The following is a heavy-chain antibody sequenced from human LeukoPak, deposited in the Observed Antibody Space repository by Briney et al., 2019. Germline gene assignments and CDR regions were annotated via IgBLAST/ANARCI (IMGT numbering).Heavy chain of an antibody. CDR1: GGSISSGSYY. V-gene: IGHV4-61*02. CDR3: AREGYYYGSGSYLRFDY. Sequence: SETLSLTCTVSGGSISSGSYYWSSIRQPAGKGLEWIGRVYTSGSTNYNPSLKSRVTISVDTSKNQFSLKVISVTAADTAVYYCAREGYYYGSGSYLRFDYWGQGTLVTVSS. D-gene: IGHD3-10*01. CDR2: VYTSGST. J-gene: IGHJ4*02.